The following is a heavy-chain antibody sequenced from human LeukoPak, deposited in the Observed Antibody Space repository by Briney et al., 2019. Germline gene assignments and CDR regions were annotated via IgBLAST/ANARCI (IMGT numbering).Heavy chain of an antibody. CDR1: GYSLTDLS. Sequence: ASVRVSCKVSGYSLTDLSKYWVRQAPGKGLEWMGGLDVEDGDGETIYTQKFEGRVTMTEDTSSDTVYMELSSLRSDDTAVYYCAVADPYHLLEYWGQGTLVTVSS. CDR3: AVADPYHLLEY. J-gene: IGHJ4*02. V-gene: IGHV1-24*01. D-gene: IGHD2-2*01. CDR2: LDVEDGDGET.